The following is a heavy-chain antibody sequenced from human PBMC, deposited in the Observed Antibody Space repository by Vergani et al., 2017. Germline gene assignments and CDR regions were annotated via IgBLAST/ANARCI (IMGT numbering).Heavy chain of an antibody. D-gene: IGHD2-2*02. J-gene: IGHJ5*02. V-gene: IGHV1-69*01. Sequence: QVQLVQSGAEVKKPGSSVKVSCKASGGTFSSYAISWVRPAPGQGLEWMGGIIPIFGTANYAQKFQGRVTITADESTSTAYMELSSLRSEDTAVYYCARDYCSSTSCYTRWFDPWGQGTLVTVSS. CDR1: GGTFSSYA. CDR3: ARDYCSSTSCYTRWFDP. CDR2: IIPIFGTA.